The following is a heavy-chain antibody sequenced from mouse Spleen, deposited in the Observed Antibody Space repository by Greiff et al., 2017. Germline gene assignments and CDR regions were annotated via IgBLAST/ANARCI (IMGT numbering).Heavy chain of an antibody. V-gene: IGHV5-16*01. D-gene: IGHD1-1*02. CDR1: GFTFSDYY. J-gene: IGHJ2*01. CDR2: INYDGSST. CDR3: VRGDMGNPFDY. Sequence: EVHLVESEGGLVQPGSSMKLSCTASGFTFSDYYMAWVRQVPEKGLEWVANINYDGSSTYYLDSLKSRFIISRDNAKNILYLQMSSLKSEDTATYYCVRGDMGNPFDYWGQGTTLTVSS.